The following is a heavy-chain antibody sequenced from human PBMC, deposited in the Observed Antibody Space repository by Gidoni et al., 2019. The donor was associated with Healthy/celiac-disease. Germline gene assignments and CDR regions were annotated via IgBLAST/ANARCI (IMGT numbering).Heavy chain of an antibody. Sequence: QVQLQQWGAGLLKPSETLSLTCAVYGGSFSGYYWSWIRQPPGKGLEWIGEINHSGSTNYNPSLKSRVTISVDTSKNQFSLKLSSVTAADTAVYYCARGTSVATSSQSVDYWGQGTLVTVSS. J-gene: IGHJ4*02. CDR3: ARGTSVATSSQSVDY. V-gene: IGHV4-34*01. D-gene: IGHD5-12*01. CDR2: INHSGST. CDR1: GGSFSGYY.